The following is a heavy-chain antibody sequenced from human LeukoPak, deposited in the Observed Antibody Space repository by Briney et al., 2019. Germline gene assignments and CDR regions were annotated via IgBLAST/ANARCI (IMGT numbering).Heavy chain of an antibody. Sequence: EASVKVSCKASGYTFTSYYMHWVRQAPGQGLEWMGIINPSGGSTSYAQKFRGRVTMTRDTSTSTVYMEPSSLRSEDTAVYYCARDHPLATFDYWGQGTLVTVSS. CDR3: ARDHPLATFDY. CDR1: GYTFTSYY. CDR2: INPSGGST. V-gene: IGHV1-46*01. J-gene: IGHJ4*02.